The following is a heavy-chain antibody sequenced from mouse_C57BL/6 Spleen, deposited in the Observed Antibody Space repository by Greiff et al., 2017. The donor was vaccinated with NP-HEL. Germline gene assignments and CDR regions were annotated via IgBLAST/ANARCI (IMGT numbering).Heavy chain of an antibody. V-gene: IGHV1-18*01. CDR3: ARSGGYYWFAY. Sequence: EVKLQESGPELVKPGASVKIPCKASGYTFTDYNMDWVKQSHGKSLEWIGDINPNNGGTIYNQKFKGKATLTVDKSSSTAYMELRSLTSEDTAVYYCARSGGYYWFAYWGQGTLVTVSA. D-gene: IGHD2-3*01. CDR2: INPNNGGT. J-gene: IGHJ3*01. CDR1: GYTFTDYN.